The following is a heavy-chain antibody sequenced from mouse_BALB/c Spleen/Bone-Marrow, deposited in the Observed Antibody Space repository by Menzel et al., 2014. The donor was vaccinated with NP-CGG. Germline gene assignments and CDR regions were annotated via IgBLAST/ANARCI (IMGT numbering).Heavy chain of an antibody. Sequence: QVHVKHSGAELVRPGTSVKVSCKASGYAFTNYLIEWIKQRPGQGLEWIGVINPGSGGTNYNEKFTGKATLTADKSSSTAYMQLSSLTSDDSAVYFCARNANWLFTYWGQGTLVTVSA. CDR2: INPGSGGT. CDR3: ARNANWLFTY. CDR1: GYAFTNYL. V-gene: IGHV1-54*01. D-gene: IGHD4-1*01. J-gene: IGHJ3*01.